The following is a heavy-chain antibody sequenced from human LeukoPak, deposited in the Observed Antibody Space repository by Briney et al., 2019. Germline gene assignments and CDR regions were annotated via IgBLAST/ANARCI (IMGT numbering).Heavy chain of an antibody. V-gene: IGHV1-18*01. CDR1: GYTFTSYG. CDR3: AREYKYCSSTSCPPGDY. Sequence: GASVKVSCKASGYTFTSYGISWVRQAPGQGLEWMGWISAYNGNTNYAQKLQGRVTMTTDTSTSTAYMELRSLRSDDTAVYYCAREYKYCSSTSCPPGDYWGQGTLVTVSS. D-gene: IGHD2-2*01. J-gene: IGHJ4*02. CDR2: ISAYNGNT.